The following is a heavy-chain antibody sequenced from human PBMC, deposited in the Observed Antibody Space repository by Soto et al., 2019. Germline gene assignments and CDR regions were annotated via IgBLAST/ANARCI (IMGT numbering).Heavy chain of an antibody. V-gene: IGHV4-30-4*01. Sequence: PXETLSLTCTVSGCSISSGDYYWSWIRQPPGKGLEWIGYIYYSGSTYYNPSLKSRVTISVDTSKNQFSLKLSSVTAADTAVYYCARSMLYLNWFDPWGQGTLVTVSS. D-gene: IGHD2-8*01. J-gene: IGHJ5*02. CDR1: GCSISSGDYY. CDR3: ARSMLYLNWFDP. CDR2: IYYSGST.